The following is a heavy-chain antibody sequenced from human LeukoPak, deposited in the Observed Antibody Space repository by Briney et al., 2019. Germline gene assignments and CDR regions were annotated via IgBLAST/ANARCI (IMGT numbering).Heavy chain of an antibody. CDR3: TRGYAGIDY. CDR1: GFNFDDFV. J-gene: IGHJ4*02. Sequence: GGSLRLSCAASGFNFDDFVMHWVRQAPGKGLVWVSRIDTDGSSTTYADSVKGRFTVSRDNAKNTLYLQMNSLRAEDTAVYYCTRGYAGIDYWGQGTLVTVSS. CDR2: IDTDGSST. V-gene: IGHV3-74*01. D-gene: IGHD5-12*01.